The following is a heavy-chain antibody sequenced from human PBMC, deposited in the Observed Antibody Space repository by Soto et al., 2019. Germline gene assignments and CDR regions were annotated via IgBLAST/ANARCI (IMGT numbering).Heavy chain of an antibody. CDR1: GFTFSDYY. Sequence: GGSLRLSCAASGFTFSDYYMSWIRRAPGKGLEWVSYISSSGSTIYYADSVKGRFTISRDNAKNSLDLQLNSLRAEDTAVYYCARSMITFGGVTRARGAFDIWGQGTMVTVSS. CDR2: ISSSGSTI. J-gene: IGHJ3*02. V-gene: IGHV3-11*01. D-gene: IGHD3-16*01. CDR3: ARSMITFGGVTRARGAFDI.